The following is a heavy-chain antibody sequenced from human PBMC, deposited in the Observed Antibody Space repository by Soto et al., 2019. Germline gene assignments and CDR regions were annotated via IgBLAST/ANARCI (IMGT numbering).Heavy chain of an antibody. D-gene: IGHD2-15*01. CDR2: TYYRSKWYN. V-gene: IGHV6-1*01. CDR3: ARGPPRYCSGGSCTRWFDY. J-gene: IGHJ5*01. CDR1: GDSVSSNSAA. Sequence: SPTLSLTCAISGDSVSSNSAAWNWIRQSPSRGLEWLGRTYYRSKWYNDYAVSVKSRITINPDTSKNQFSLQLNSVTPEDTAVYYCARGPPRYCSGGSCTRWFDYWGHGTLVTVSS.